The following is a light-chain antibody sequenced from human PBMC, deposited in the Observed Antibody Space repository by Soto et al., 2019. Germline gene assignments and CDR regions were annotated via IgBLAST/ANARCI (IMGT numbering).Light chain of an antibody. V-gene: IGKV3-20*01. CDR1: QSVTSSY. CDR3: QQYGSSPIT. CDR2: GAS. Sequence: ETVLTQSPGTLSFSPGERATLSCRSSQSVTSSYLAWYQQKPGQAPRLLIYGASSRATGIPDRFSGSGSGTDFTLTISRLEPEDFAVYYCQQYGSSPITFGQGTRREIK. J-gene: IGKJ5*01.